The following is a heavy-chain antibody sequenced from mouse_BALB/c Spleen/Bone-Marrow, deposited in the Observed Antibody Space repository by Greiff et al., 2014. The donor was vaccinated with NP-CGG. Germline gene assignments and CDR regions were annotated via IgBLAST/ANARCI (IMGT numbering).Heavy chain of an antibody. CDR1: GFSLTTYG. Sequence: QVQLKQSGPGLVQPSQSLSITCTVSGFSLTTYGVHWVRQSPGKGLEWLGVIWTGGSTGYNAAFISRLNISKDNSKSQVFFEMNSLQTNDTAIYYCARNHRGYYFDYWGQGTTLTVSS. CDR3: ARNHRGYYFDY. CDR2: IWTGGST. V-gene: IGHV2-2*02. J-gene: IGHJ2*01. D-gene: IGHD3-1*01.